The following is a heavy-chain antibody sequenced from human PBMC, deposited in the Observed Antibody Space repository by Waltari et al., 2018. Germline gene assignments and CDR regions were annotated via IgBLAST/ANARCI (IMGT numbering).Heavy chain of an antibody. CDR2: IIPILGIA. J-gene: IGHJ6*02. D-gene: IGHD2-15*01. CDR3: ARDSPCSGGSCYPTGYYYYYYGMDV. Sequence: QVQLVQSGAEVKKPGSSVKVSCKASGGTFSSYAISWVRQAPGQGLEWMGRIIPILGIANYAQKFQGRVTITADKSTSTAYMELSSLGSEETAVYYCARDSPCSGGSCYPTGYYYYYYGMDVWGQGTTVTVSS. V-gene: IGHV1-69*04. CDR1: GGTFSSYA.